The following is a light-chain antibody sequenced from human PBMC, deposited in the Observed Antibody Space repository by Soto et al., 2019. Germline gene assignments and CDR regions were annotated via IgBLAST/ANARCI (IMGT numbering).Light chain of an antibody. V-gene: IGKV1-39*01. J-gene: IGKJ3*01. CDR1: QSVATF. CDR2: ATS. Sequence: DIQMTQSQSSLSASVGDRVTITCRASQSVATFLNWYQQTPGEAPKLLIYATSTLHGGVPSRFSGDGSETDFTLTIARLQPEDSATYYCQQSYIAPFTFGLGTKV. CDR3: QQSYIAPFT.